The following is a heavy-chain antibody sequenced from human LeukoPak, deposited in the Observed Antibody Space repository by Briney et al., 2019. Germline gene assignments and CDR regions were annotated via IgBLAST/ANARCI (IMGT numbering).Heavy chain of an antibody. CDR1: GFTFSSYA. J-gene: IGHJ4*02. CDR2: ISGSGGST. V-gene: IGHV3-23*01. CDR3: AKESDTAVPGTTYFDY. D-gene: IGHD5-18*01. Sequence: GGSLRLSCAASGFTFSSYAMHWVRQAPGKGLEWVSAISGSGGSTYYADSVKGRFTISRDNSKNTLYLQMNSLRAEDTAVYYCAKESDTAVPGTTYFDYWGQGTLVTVSS.